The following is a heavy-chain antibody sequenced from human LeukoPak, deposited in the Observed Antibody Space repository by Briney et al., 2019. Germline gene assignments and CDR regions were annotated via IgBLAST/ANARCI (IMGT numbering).Heavy chain of an antibody. CDR3: ARHSFLVNDFGTHY. CDR1: GGSISSGGYY. V-gene: IGHV4-31*03. J-gene: IGHJ4*02. Sequence: ASETLSLTCTVSGGSISSGGYYWSWIRQHPGKGLEWIGYISYSGSTDYNPSLKSRVTISVDTSKNQFSLKLSSVTAADTAVYYCARHSFLVNDFGTHYWGQGTLVTVSS. CDR2: ISYSGST. D-gene: IGHD3-3*01.